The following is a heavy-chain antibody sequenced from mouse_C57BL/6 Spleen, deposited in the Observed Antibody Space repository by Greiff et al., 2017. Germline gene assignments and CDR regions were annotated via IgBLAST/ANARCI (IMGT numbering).Heavy chain of an antibody. J-gene: IGHJ4*01. CDR2: IWRGGST. D-gene: IGHD1-1*01. CDR3: AKNRGYYYGSSGDYAMDY. Sequence: QVQLKESGPGLVQPSQSLSITCTVSGFSLTSYGVHWVRQSPGKGLEWLGVIWRGGSTDYNAAFMSRLSITKDNSNSQVFVKMNSLQADDTAIYYCAKNRGYYYGSSGDYAMDYWGQGTSVTVSS. V-gene: IGHV2-5*01. CDR1: GFSLTSYG.